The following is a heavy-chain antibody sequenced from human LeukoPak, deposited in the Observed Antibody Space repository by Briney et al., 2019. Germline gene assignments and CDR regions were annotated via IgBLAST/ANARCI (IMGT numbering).Heavy chain of an antibody. CDR3: ARDYSSSWYYHDAFDI. Sequence: GASVKVSCKASGYTFTGYYMHWVRQAPGQGLEWMGWINPNSGGTNYAQKCQGRVTMTRDTSISTAYMELSRLRSDDTAVYHCARDYSSSWYYHDAFDIWGQGTMVTVSS. CDR2: INPNSGGT. V-gene: IGHV1-2*02. J-gene: IGHJ3*02. D-gene: IGHD6-13*01. CDR1: GYTFTGYY.